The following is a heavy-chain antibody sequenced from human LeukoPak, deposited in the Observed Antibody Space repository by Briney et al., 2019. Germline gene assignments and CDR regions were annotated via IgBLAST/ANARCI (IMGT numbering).Heavy chain of an antibody. Sequence: PSETLSLTCTVSGGSISSDDYYWSWIRQPPGKGLEWIGHITYSGSTDYSPSLRSRVTMSVDTSKNQFSLKLNSVTGAETAMYFCARGGVGGYDYFDSWGQGTLVAVSS. D-gene: IGHD5-12*01. CDR1: GGSISSDDYY. CDR2: ITYSGST. CDR3: ARGGVGGYDYFDS. J-gene: IGHJ4*02. V-gene: IGHV4-30-4*01.